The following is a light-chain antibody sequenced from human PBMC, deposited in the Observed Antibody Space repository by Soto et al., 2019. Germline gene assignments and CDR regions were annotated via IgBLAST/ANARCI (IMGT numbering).Light chain of an antibody. CDR1: QSVSSK. CDR2: GAS. V-gene: IGKV3-15*01. J-gene: IGKJ1*01. Sequence: TQSTGTLSFSSGEGAPPSRRASQSVSSKLAWYQQKPGQAPRLLIYGASTRATGIPARFSGSGSGTEFTLIISSLQSEDSAVYYCQQYNSWLWTFGQGTKVDIK. CDR3: QQYNSWLWT.